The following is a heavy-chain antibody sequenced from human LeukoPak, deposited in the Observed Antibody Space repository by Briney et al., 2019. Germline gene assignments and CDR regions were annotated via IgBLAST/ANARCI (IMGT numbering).Heavy chain of an antibody. V-gene: IGHV3-23*01. Sequence: PGGSLRLSCAACGFTLSTYAMIWVRQAPGKGLEWVSVIGGSGSYTYYADSVKGRFTVSRDNSKDTLYLQMNSLRAEDTAVYYCARDWYDYWGQGTLVTVSS. D-gene: IGHD6-13*01. CDR3: ARDWYDY. CDR1: GFTLSTYA. J-gene: IGHJ4*02. CDR2: IGGSGSYT.